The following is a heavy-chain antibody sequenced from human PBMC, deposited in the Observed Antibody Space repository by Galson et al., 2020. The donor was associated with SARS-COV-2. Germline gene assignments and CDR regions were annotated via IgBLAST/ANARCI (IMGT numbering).Heavy chain of an antibody. CDR2: ISGDGGST. V-gene: IGHV3-23*01. CDR3: AKPHRLGIVGKNYYMDV. Sequence: GESLKISCVASGFTFRSYAMSWVRQTPGKGLEWISVISGDGGSTNYADSVKGRFTISNDNSKNTLYLQMNSLRAEDTAIYYCAKPHRLGIVGKNYYMDVWGKGTTVTVSS. CDR1: GFTFRSYA. D-gene: IGHD7-27*01. J-gene: IGHJ6*03.